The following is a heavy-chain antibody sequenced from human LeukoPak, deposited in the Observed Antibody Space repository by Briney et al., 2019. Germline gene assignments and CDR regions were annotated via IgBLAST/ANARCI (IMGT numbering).Heavy chain of an antibody. CDR1: GGSIRSYY. D-gene: IGHD5-12*01. V-gene: IGHV4-59*01. CDR3: ARAGSGYYVLDH. J-gene: IGHJ4*02. CDR2: IYYSGNT. Sequence: SETLSLTWTVSGGSIRSYYWSWIRQPPGKGLEWIGYIYYSGNTDSNPSLKSRVTISVDTSKNQFSLNLRSVTAADTAVYYCARAGSGYYVLDHWGQGTLVTVSS.